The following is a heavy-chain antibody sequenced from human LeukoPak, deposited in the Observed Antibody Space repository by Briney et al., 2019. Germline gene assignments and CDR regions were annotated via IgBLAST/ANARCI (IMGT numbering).Heavy chain of an antibody. Sequence: SGTLSLTCTVSGGSISSYYWSWIRQPAGKGLAWIGRIYTSGSTNYNPSLKSRVTMSVDTSKNQFSLKLSSVTAADTAVYYCAREGSRGGDFDYWGQGTLVTVSS. CDR1: GGSISSYY. CDR2: IYTSGST. CDR3: AREGSRGGDFDY. J-gene: IGHJ4*02. V-gene: IGHV4-4*07. D-gene: IGHD3-16*01.